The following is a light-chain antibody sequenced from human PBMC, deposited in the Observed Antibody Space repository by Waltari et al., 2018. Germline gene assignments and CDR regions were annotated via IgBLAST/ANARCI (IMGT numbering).Light chain of an antibody. CDR1: QTIFYGSNNKNY. CDR3: QQSYSTLLT. CDR2: GAS. J-gene: IGKJ4*01. V-gene: IGKV4-1*01. Sequence: DIVMTQSPDSLAVSLGERATINCKSSQTIFYGSNNKNYLAWYQQKPRQPPDLLLYGASTRESGVPDRFSGSGSGTDFTLTISSLQPEDFATYYCQQSYSTLLTFGGGTKVEIK.